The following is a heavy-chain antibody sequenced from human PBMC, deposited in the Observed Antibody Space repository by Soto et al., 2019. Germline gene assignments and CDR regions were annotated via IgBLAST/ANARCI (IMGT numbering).Heavy chain of an antibody. CDR1: GGSISSFS. D-gene: IGHD4-17*01. CDR2: IHYTGST. CDR3: ARRYGPGFDY. V-gene: IGHV4-59*08. Sequence: SETLSLTCTVSGGSISSFSWSWIRQSPGRGLEWIGYIHYTGSTNYNPSLKSRVTISLDTSKNQFSLKLSSVTAADTAVYYCARRYGPGFDYWGQGTLVTVSS. J-gene: IGHJ4*02.